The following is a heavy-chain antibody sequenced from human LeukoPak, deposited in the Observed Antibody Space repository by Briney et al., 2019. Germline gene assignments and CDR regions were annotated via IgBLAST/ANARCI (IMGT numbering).Heavy chain of an antibody. D-gene: IGHD1-26*01. CDR3: ARDGEYSGSYYQY. CDR1: GGTFSSYA. CDR2: IIPIFGTA. V-gene: IGHV1-69*06. Sequence: ASVKVSCKASGGTFSSYAISWVRQAPGQGLEWMGGIIPIFGTANYAQKFQGRVTITADKSTSTAYMELSSLRSEDTAVYYCARDGEYSGSYYQYWGQGTLVTVSS. J-gene: IGHJ4*02.